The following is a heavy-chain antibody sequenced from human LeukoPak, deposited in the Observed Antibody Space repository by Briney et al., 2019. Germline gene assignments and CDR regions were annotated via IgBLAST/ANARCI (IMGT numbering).Heavy chain of an antibody. CDR3: ARHRMRWLQIYYFDY. J-gene: IGHJ4*02. V-gene: IGHV4-39*01. CDR2: IYYSGST. Sequence: SETLSLTCTVSGGSISSSSYYWGWIRQPPGKGLDWIGSIYYSGSTYYNPSLKSRVTISVDTSKNQFSLKLSSVTAADTAVYYCARHRMRWLQIYYFDYWGQGTLVTVSS. CDR1: GGSISSSSYY. D-gene: IGHD5-24*01.